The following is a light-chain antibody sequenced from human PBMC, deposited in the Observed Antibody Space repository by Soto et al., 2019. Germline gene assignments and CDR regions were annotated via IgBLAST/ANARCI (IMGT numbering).Light chain of an antibody. V-gene: IGKV1-39*01. CDR3: QHSYSIPFT. CDR1: QSIRNY. CDR2: AAS. Sequence: DIQMTQSPSSLSASVGDRVTITCRASQSIRNYLNWYQQKPGKAPKVLIYAASSLQSGVPSRFSGSGSGTDFTLNISRLQPEDFAAYYGQHSYSIPFTFGPGTKVD. J-gene: IGKJ3*01.